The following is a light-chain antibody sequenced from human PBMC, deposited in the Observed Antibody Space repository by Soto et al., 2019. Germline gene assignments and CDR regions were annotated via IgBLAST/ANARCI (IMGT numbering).Light chain of an antibody. V-gene: IGLV2-14*01. CDR3: TSCTSDSLYV. Sequence: QSALTQPASVSGSPGQSITISCTGTSNDVGGYNLVSWYQQSPGKVPKLLIYNVSNRPSGVSDRFSGSKSGNTAALTISGLQAEDESEYFCTSCTSDSLYVFGTGTKVTVL. CDR1: SNDVGGYNL. CDR2: NVS. J-gene: IGLJ1*01.